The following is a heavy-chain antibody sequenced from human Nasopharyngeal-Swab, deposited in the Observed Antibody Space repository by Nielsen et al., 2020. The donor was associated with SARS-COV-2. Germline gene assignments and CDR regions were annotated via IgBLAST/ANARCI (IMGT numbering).Heavy chain of an antibody. J-gene: IGHJ4*02. V-gene: IGHV3-9*01. CDR2: ISWNGGSI. CDR1: GFPFDDYA. Sequence: SLKISCAASGFPFDDYAMHWVRQAPGKGLEWVARISWNGGSIGYADSVKGRFTISRDNSKNTLYLQMNSLRAEDTAVYYCAKDQYYYGSGSSWYYFDYWGQGTLVTVSS. CDR3: AKDQYYYGSGSSWYYFDY. D-gene: IGHD3-10*01.